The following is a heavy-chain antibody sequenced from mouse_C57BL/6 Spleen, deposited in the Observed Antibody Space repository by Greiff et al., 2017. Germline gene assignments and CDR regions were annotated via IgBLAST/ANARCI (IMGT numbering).Heavy chain of an antibody. CDR1: GFTFSSYG. Sequence: EVQRVESGGDLVKPGGSLKLSCAASGFTFSSYGMSWVRQTPDKRLEWVATISSGGSYTYYPDSVKGRFTISRDNAKNTLYLQRSSLKSEDTAMYYCAREGFSYYFDYWGQGTTLTVSS. CDR2: ISSGGSYT. CDR3: AREGFSYYFDY. J-gene: IGHJ2*01. D-gene: IGHD3-2*02. V-gene: IGHV5-6*01.